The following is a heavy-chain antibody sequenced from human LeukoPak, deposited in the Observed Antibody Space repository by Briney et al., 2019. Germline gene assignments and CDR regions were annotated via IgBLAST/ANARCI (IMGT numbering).Heavy chain of an antibody. CDR1: GFTVSSNS. CDR2: IYSDNT. D-gene: IGHD4/OR15-4a*01. Sequence: GGSLRLSCTVSGFTVSSNSMSWVRQAPGKGLEWVSFIYSDNTHYSDSVKGRFNISRDNSKNTLYLQMNSLRAEDTAVYYCARRAGAYSHPYDYWGKGTLVTVSS. J-gene: IGHJ4*02. CDR3: ARRAGAYSHPYDY. V-gene: IGHV3-53*01.